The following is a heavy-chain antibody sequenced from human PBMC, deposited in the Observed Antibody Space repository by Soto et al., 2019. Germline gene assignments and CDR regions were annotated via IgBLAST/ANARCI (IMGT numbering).Heavy chain of an antibody. CDR1: GFTFSSNY. CDR3: ARDRPFYGMDV. V-gene: IGHV3-66*01. Sequence: EVQLVESGGGLVKPGGSLRLSCAASGFTFSSNYMSWVRQPRGKGLEWVSVIYSGGSTYYADSVKGRFTISRDNSKNTLYLQMNSLRAEDTAVYYCARDRPFYGMDVWGQGTTVTVSS. CDR2: IYSGGST. J-gene: IGHJ6*02.